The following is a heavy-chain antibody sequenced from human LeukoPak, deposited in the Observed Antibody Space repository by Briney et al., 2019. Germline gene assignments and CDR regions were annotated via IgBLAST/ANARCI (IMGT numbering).Heavy chain of an antibody. J-gene: IGHJ3*02. Sequence: SETLSLTCAVSGGSISSGGYSWSWIRQPPGKGLEWIGYMYHSGTTHYNPSLKSRVTISVDRSKNQFSLKLSSVTAADTAVYYCVRGYYYDSSGYWVRAFDIWGQGTMVTVSS. V-gene: IGHV4-30-2*01. D-gene: IGHD3-22*01. CDR2: MYHSGTT. CDR3: VRGYYYDSSGYWVRAFDI. CDR1: GGSISSGGYS.